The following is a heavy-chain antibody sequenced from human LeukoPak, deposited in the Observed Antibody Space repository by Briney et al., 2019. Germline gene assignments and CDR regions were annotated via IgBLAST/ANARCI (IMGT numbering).Heavy chain of an antibody. V-gene: IGHV4-34*01. CDR1: GGSISGYY. J-gene: IGHJ5*02. CDR3: ARDPGYTAHNWFDP. CDR2: INHSGST. Sequence: SETLSLTCSVSGGSISGYYWSWIRQPPGKGLEWIGEINHSGSTNYNPSLKSRVTISVDTSKNQFSLKLSSVTAADTAVYYCARDPGYTAHNWFDPWGQGTLVTVSS. D-gene: IGHD5-18*01.